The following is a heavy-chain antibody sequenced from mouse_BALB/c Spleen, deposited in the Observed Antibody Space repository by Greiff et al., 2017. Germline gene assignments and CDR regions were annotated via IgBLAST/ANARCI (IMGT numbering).Heavy chain of an antibody. V-gene: IGHV5-4*02. Sequence: EVKLMESGGGLVKPGGSLKLSCAASGFTFSDYYMYWVRQTPEKRLEWVATISDGGSYTYYPDSVKGRFTISRDNAKNNLYLQMSSLKSEDTAMYYCAREDYYGSSYVTYWGQGTLVTVSA. CDR3: AREDYYGSSYVTY. D-gene: IGHD1-1*01. J-gene: IGHJ3*01. CDR1: GFTFSDYY. CDR2: ISDGGSYT.